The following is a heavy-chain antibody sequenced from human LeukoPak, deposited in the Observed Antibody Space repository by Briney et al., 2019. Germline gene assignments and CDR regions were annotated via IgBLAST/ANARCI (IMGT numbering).Heavy chain of an antibody. CDR2: IKRDIDGGTT. J-gene: IGHJ4*02. D-gene: IGHD2/OR15-2a*01. CDR3: TTDLPRSTSCSHDY. CDR1: GFTFSNSW. Sequence: GGSLRLSCAASGFTFSNSWMLWVRQAPGRGLEWVGRIKRDIDGGTTDYAAPVKGRFTITRDDSEDTLYLQMNSLKTEDTAVYYCTTDLPRSTSCSHDYWGQGTQVTVSS. V-gene: IGHV3-15*01.